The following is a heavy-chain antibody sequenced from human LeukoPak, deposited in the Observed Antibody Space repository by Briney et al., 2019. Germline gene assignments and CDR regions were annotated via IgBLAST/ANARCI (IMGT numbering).Heavy chain of an antibody. D-gene: IGHD2-2*01. V-gene: IGHV3-66*01. J-gene: IGHJ4*02. CDR2: IYSGGNT. CDR1: GFTVSSNY. CDR3: ARAGVDCSSTSCYLFDY. Sequence: GGSLRLSCAASGFTVSSNYMSWVRQAPGKGLEWVSVIYSGGNTYYAASVKGRFTISRDNSKNTVYLQMNSLRAEDMAVYYCARAGVDCSSTSCYLFDYWGQGTLVTVSS.